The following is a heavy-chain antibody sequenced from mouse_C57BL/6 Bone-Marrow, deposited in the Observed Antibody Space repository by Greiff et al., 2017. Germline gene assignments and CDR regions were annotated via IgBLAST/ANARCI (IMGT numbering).Heavy chain of an antibody. V-gene: IGHV1-26*01. CDR3: ARRSFFYY. CDR1: GYTFTDYY. J-gene: IGHJ2*01. CDR2: INPNNGGT. Sequence: EVQLQQSGPELVKPGASVKISCKASGYTFTDYYMNWVKQSHGKSLEWIGDINPNNGGTSYNQKFKGKATLTVDKSSSTAYMELRSLTSEDSAVYYCARRSFFYYWGQGTTLTVSS.